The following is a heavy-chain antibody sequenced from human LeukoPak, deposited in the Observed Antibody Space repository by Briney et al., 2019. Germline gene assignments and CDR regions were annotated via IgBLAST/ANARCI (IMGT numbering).Heavy chain of an antibody. Sequence: GGSLRLSCAASGFIVGSNYMSWVRQAPGRGLEWVSVIYSGGNTYYADSVKGRFTISRDNSKNTMYLQMNSLRAEDTAVYYCARDRFNSGWYWFDPWGQGTLVTVSS. V-gene: IGHV3-53*01. D-gene: IGHD6-19*01. J-gene: IGHJ5*02. CDR1: GFIVGSNY. CDR2: IYSGGNT. CDR3: ARDRFNSGWYWFDP.